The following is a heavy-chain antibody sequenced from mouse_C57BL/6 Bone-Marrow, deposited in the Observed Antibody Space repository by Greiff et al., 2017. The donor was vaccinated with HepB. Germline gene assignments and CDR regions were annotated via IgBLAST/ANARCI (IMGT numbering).Heavy chain of an antibody. CDR3: ASGISPFYYDLAY. V-gene: IGHV1-78*01. J-gene: IGHJ3*01. Sequence: QVQLQQSDAELVKPGASVKISCKVSGYTFTDHTIHWMKQRPEQGLEWIGYIYPRDGSTKYNEKFKGKATLTADKSSSTAYMQLNSLTSEDSAVDFLASGISPFYYDLAYWGQGTLVTVSA. CDR1: GYTFTDHT. CDR2: IYPRDGST. D-gene: IGHD2-4*01.